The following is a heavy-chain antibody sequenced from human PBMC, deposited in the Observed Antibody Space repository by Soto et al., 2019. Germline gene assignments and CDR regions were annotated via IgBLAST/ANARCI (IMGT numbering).Heavy chain of an antibody. CDR3: ARGLPVNCSGGSCYSLPYFDY. D-gene: IGHD2-15*01. J-gene: IGHJ4*02. CDR1: GGSFSGYY. Sequence: SETLSLTCAVYGGSFSGYYWSWIRQPPGKGLEWIGEINHSGSTNYNPSLKSRVTISVDTSKNQFSLKLSSVTAADTAVYYCARGLPVNCSGGSCYSLPYFDYWGQGTLVTVSS. CDR2: INHSGST. V-gene: IGHV4-34*01.